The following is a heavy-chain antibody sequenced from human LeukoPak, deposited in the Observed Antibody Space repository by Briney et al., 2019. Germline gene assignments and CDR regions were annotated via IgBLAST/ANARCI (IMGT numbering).Heavy chain of an antibody. CDR3: ARDRYQLLEFDAFDI. V-gene: IGHV3-48*02. CDR2: ISSSSSTI. D-gene: IGHD2-2*01. CDR1: GFTFSSYS. J-gene: IGHJ3*02. Sequence: PGGSLRLSCAASGFTFSSYSMNWVRQAPGKGLEWVSYISSSSSTIYYADSVKGRFTISRDNAKNSLYLQMNSLRDEDTAVYYCARDRYQLLEFDAFDIWGQGTMVTVSS.